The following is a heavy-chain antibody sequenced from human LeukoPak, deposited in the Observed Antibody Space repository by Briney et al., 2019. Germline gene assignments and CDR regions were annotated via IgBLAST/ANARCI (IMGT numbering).Heavy chain of an antibody. D-gene: IGHD2-15*01. V-gene: IGHV1-69*13. CDR3: ASSPGYLGY. CDR2: IIPIFGTA. CDR1: GYTFTGYY. J-gene: IGHJ4*02. Sequence: SVKVSCKASGYTFTGYYMHWVRQAPGQGLEWMGGIIPIFGTANYAQKFQGRVTITADESTSTAYMELSSLRSEDTAVYYCASSPGYLGYWGQGTLVTVSS.